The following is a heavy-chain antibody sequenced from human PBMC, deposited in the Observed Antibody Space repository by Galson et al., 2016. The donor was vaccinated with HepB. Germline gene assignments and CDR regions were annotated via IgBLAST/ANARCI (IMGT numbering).Heavy chain of an antibody. V-gene: IGHV1-46*02. CDR1: GYTFNTYN. Sequence: SVKVSCKASGYTFNTYNMHWVRQAPGQGLAWMGIIKPSGGNTIYAQKFQDRITMTRDTSTSTVYMELISRRSEDTAVYYCARQLDHSFYFDYWGQGTLLTVSS. CDR3: ARQLDHSFYFDY. J-gene: IGHJ4*02. CDR2: IKPSGGNT. D-gene: IGHD1-1*01.